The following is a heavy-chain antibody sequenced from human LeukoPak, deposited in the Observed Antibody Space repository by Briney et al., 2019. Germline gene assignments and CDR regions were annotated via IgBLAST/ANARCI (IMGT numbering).Heavy chain of an antibody. CDR3: ARGGLYGDYLFDY. CDR2: INQDGSEK. V-gene: IGHV3-7*01. J-gene: IGHJ4*02. D-gene: IGHD4-17*01. CDR1: GVTFSSYW. Sequence: GGSLRLSCAASGVTFSSYWMTWVRQAPGKGLEWVANINQDGSEKYHVDSVKGRFTISRDNAKNSLYLQMNSLRAEDTAVYYYARGGLYGDYLFDYWGQGTLVTVSS.